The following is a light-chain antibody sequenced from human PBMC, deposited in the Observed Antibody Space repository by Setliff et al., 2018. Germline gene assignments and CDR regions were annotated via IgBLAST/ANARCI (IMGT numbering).Light chain of an antibody. CDR2: DVD. CDR3: TSYTTRDTYV. CDR1: GSDVGGYNH. Sequence: ALTQPASVSGSPGQSITISCTGTGSDVGGYNHVSWFQQHPGQAPKLMIYDVDERPSGVSNRFSGSKSGNTASLTISGLQAEDEADYYCTSYTTRDTYVFGTGTKVTVL. J-gene: IGLJ1*01. V-gene: IGLV2-14*01.